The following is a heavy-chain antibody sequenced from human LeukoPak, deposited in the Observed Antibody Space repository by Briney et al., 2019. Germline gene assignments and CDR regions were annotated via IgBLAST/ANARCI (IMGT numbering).Heavy chain of an antibody. J-gene: IGHJ4*02. CDR2: INPSGGST. V-gene: IGHV1-46*01. D-gene: IGHD6-19*01. CDR3: ARVDLQWLAFYY. CDR1: GYTFTSYH. Sequence: ASVKVSCKASGYTFTSYHMHWVRQAPGQGLEWMGIINPSGGSTNYAQKFRGRVTMTRDMSTNTVYMDLSSLRSEDTAVYYCARVDLQWLAFYYWGQGTLVTVSS.